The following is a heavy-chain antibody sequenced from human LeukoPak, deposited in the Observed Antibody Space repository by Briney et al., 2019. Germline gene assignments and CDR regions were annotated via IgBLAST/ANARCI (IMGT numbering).Heavy chain of an antibody. Sequence: GGSLRLSCAASGFTFSLYAMNWVRQAPGKGLKWVSYIDSGSDDRLFADSVRGRFTISRDNAKNSLYLQMSSLRPEDSGVYYCARDTYPPQLIDYWGQGTLVTVSS. CDR2: IDSGSDDR. J-gene: IGHJ4*02. CDR3: ARDTYPPQLIDY. D-gene: IGHD5-18*01. V-gene: IGHV3-21*05. CDR1: GFTFSLYA.